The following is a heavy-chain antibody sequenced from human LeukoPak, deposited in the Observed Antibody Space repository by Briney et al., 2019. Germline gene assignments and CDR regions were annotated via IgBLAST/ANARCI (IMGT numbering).Heavy chain of an antibody. Sequence: QTGGSLRLSCAASGFTFSSHWMHWVRQAPGKGLVWVSRINSDGSSISYADSVKGRFTISRDNAKNTLYLQMNSLRVEDTAVYYCARGRPHGNDYWGQGTLVTVSS. V-gene: IGHV3-74*01. J-gene: IGHJ4*02. CDR2: INSDGSSI. D-gene: IGHD4-23*01. CDR1: GFTFSSHW. CDR3: ARGRPHGNDY.